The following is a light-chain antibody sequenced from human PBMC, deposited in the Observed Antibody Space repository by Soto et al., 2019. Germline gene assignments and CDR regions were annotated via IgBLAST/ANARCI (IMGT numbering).Light chain of an antibody. CDR3: QQYNSAPYT. CDR2: WSS. J-gene: IGKJ2*01. Sequence: DIVMTQSPDSLAVSLGERATINCKSSQSILDSFNNKNSLAWYQHKPGQPPKLLIYWSSTRESGVPDRFSGSGSGTDFTLTISSLQAADVAVYYCQQYNSAPYTFGQGTKLEIK. V-gene: IGKV4-1*01. CDR1: QSILDSFNNKNS.